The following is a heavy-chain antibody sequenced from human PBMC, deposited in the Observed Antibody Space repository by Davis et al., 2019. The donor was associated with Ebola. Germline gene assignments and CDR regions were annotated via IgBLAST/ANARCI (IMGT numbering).Heavy chain of an antibody. V-gene: IGHV3-23*01. CDR1: GFTFSSYA. Sequence: GESLKISCAAFGFTFSSYAMSWVRQAPGKGLEWVSAISGSGGSTYYADSVKGRFTISRDNSKNTLYLQMNSLRAEDTAVYYCAKSQLFQRYYYYGMDVWGKGTTVTVSS. CDR3: AKSQLFQRYYYYGMDV. D-gene: IGHD6-6*01. CDR2: ISGSGGST. J-gene: IGHJ6*04.